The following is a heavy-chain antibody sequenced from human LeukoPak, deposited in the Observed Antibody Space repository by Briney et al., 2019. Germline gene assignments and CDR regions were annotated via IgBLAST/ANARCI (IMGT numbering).Heavy chain of an antibody. D-gene: IGHD3-22*01. Sequence: GESLKISCKGSGYSFTSYWIGWVRQMPGKGLEWMGIIYPGDSDTRYSPSFQGQVTISADKSISTAYLQWSSLKASDTAMYYCARLSYYYDSSGYYPYYFDCWGQGTLVTVSS. CDR1: GYSFTSYW. CDR3: ARLSYYYDSSGYYPYYFDC. J-gene: IGHJ4*02. V-gene: IGHV5-51*01. CDR2: IYPGDSDT.